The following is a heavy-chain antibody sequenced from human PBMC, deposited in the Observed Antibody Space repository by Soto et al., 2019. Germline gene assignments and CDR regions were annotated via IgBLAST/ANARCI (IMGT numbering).Heavy chain of an antibody. J-gene: IGHJ4*02. V-gene: IGHV4-59*01. D-gene: IGHD6-19*01. CDR1: GGSISSYY. CDR2: IYYSGST. CDR3: ASRIRLYSSGWYYFDY. Sequence: ASETLSLTCTVSGGSISSYYWSWIRQPPGKGLEWIGYIYYSGSTNYNPSLKSRVTISVDTSKNQFSLKLSSVTAADTAVYYCASRIRLYSSGWYYFDYWGQGTLVTVSS.